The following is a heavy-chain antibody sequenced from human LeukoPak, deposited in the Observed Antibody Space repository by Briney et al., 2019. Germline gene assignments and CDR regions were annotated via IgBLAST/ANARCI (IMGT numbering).Heavy chain of an antibody. CDR3: AREGADGRSDVFDI. J-gene: IGHJ3*02. Sequence: PGGSLRLSCAASGFTFISYEMIWVRVAPGKGLERVSYISSSAGTIYYADSVKGRFTISRDNAKNSLYLQMNSLRADDTAVYYCAREGADGRSDVFDIWGQGTMVTVSS. D-gene: IGHD5-24*01. CDR1: GFTFISYE. V-gene: IGHV3-48*03. CDR2: ISSSAGTI.